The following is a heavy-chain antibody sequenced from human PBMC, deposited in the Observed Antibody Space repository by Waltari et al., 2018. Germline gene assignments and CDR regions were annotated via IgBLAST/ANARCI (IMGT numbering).Heavy chain of an antibody. CDR3: ARDRGLRGGYDS. CDR2: IYTSGST. Sequence: QVQLQESGPGLVKPSQTLSLTCTVSGGSISSGSYYWSWIRQPAGKGLEWIGYIYTSGSTNYNPSLKSRVTISVDESKNQFSLKLTSITAADTAVYYCARDRGLRGGYDSWGQGMLVTVSS. D-gene: IGHD5-12*01. CDR1: GGSISSGSYY. V-gene: IGHV4-61*09. J-gene: IGHJ5*02.